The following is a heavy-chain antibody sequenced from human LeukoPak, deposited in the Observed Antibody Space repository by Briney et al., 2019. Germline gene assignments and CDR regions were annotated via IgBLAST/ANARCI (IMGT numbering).Heavy chain of an antibody. CDR2: IYYSGST. J-gene: IGHJ3*02. V-gene: IGHV4-59*01. Sequence: SETLSLTCTVSGGSISSYYWSWIRQPPGKELEWIGYIYYSGSTNYNPSLKSRVTISVDTSKNQFSLKLSSVTAADTAVYYCAREFGDAFDIWGQGTMVTVSS. CDR3: AREFGDAFDI. D-gene: IGHD3-16*01. CDR1: GGSISSYY.